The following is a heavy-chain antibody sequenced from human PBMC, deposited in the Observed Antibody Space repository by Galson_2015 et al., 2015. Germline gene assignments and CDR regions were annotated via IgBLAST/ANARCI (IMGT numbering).Heavy chain of an antibody. CDR1: GFSFSSYH. D-gene: IGHD3-3*01. V-gene: IGHV3-48*02. J-gene: IGHJ1*01. CDR2: ISTSSSTI. Sequence: SLRLSCAASGFSFSSYHMNWVRQAPGKGLEWVSYISTSSSTIYYADSVKGRFTISRDNARNSLYLHMNSLRDEDTAVYYCARDWGLSGSGYYNYFQHWGQGTLVTVSS. CDR3: ARDWGLSGSGYYNYFQH.